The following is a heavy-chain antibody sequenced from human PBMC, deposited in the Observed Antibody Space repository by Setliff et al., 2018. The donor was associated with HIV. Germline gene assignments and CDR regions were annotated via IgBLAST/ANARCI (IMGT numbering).Heavy chain of an antibody. CDR3: VRERDDLTGYYQDY. Sequence: SETLSLTCTVSGGSIDSGSHYWSWIRQPAGKGLEWIGRIYATGSTNYNPSLKSRVTISVDTSKNQFSLKLSSVTAADTAVYYRVRERDDLTGYYQDYWGQGTLVTVS. D-gene: IGHD3-9*01. V-gene: IGHV4-61*02. CDR2: IYATGST. J-gene: IGHJ4*02. CDR1: GGSIDSGSHY.